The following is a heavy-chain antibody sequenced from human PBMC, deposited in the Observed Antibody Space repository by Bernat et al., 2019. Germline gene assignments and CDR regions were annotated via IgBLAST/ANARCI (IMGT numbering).Heavy chain of an antibody. J-gene: IGHJ4*02. V-gene: IGHV3-53*04. D-gene: IGHD5-24*01. CDR2: IYSGGST. Sequence: EVQLVESGGGLVKPGGSLRLSCAASGFTFSSNYMSWVRQAPGKGLEWVSVIYSGGSTYYADSVKGRFTISRHNSKNTLYLQMNSLRAEDTAVYYCARGQGGWLQNYYFDYWGQGTLVTVSS. CDR3: ARGQGGWLQNYYFDY. CDR1: GFTFSSNY.